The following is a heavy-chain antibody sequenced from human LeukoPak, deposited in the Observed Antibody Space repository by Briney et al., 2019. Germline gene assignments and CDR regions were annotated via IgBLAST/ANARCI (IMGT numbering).Heavy chain of an antibody. V-gene: IGHV4-39*07. Sequence: SETLSLTCTVSGGSISSRSYYWGWIRQPPGKGLEWIGIIYYSGSTYSNPSLKSRVTISVDTSKNQFSLELSSVTAADTAVYYCGRLKATVSIHAYFDSWGQGTLVTVSS. J-gene: IGHJ4*02. D-gene: IGHD4-17*01. CDR1: GGSISSRSYY. CDR2: IYYSGST. CDR3: GRLKATVSIHAYFDS.